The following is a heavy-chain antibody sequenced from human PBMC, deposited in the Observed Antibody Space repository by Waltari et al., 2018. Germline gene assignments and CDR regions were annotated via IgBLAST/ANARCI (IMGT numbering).Heavy chain of an antibody. D-gene: IGHD6-19*01. J-gene: IGHJ5*02. CDR2: FDPEDGET. V-gene: IGHV1-24*01. CDR1: GYTLTELS. Sequence: QVQLVQSGAEVKKPGASVKVSCKVSGYTLTELSMHWVRQAPGKGLEWMGGFDPEDGETIYAQKFQGRVTVTEDTSTDTAYMELSSLRSEDTAVYYCATTRGDLIAVAAEGPYNWFDPWGQGTLVTVSS. CDR3: ATTRGDLIAVAAEGPYNWFDP.